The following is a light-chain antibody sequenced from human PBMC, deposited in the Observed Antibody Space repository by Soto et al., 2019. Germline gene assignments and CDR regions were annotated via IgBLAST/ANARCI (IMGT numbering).Light chain of an antibody. CDR1: SSDVGGYNS. J-gene: IGLJ1*01. Sequence: QSALTQPRSVSGSPGQSVTISCTGTSSDVGGYNSVSWYQQHPDKAPKFMIYDVSKRPSGVPDRFSGSKSGNTASLTISGLQAEDEADYYLCSYAGSDTPYVFGTGTKLTVL. CDR2: DVS. CDR3: CSYAGSDTPYV. V-gene: IGLV2-11*01.